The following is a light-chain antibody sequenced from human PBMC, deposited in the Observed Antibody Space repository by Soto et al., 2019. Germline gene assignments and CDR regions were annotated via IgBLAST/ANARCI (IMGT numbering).Light chain of an antibody. J-gene: IGKJ4*01. Sequence: DIQITQSPSTLSASVGDRVTITCRASQSISSWLAWYQQKPGKAPKLLIYLAYTLQGGVPSRFSGSGSGTDFTLAISSLQPEDVATYYCQQTNTFPLTVGGGTKVDI. CDR1: QSISSW. V-gene: IGKV1-12*01. CDR3: QQTNTFPLT. CDR2: LAY.